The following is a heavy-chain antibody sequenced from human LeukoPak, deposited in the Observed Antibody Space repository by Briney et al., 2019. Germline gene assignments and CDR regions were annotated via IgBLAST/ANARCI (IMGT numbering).Heavy chain of an antibody. Sequence: KPSETLSLTCTVSGGSISSYYWSWIRQPPGKGLEWIGYIYYSGSTNYNPSLKSLVTISVDTSKNQFSLKLSSVTAADTAVYYCARGAHYYDTSGYLMPLNYWGQGTLVTVSS. CDR3: ARGAHYYDTSGYLMPLNY. CDR2: IYYSGST. D-gene: IGHD3-22*01. J-gene: IGHJ4*02. CDR1: GGSISSYY. V-gene: IGHV4-59*01.